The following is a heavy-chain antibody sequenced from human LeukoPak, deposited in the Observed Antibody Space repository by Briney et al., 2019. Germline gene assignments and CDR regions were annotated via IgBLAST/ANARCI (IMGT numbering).Heavy chain of an antibody. V-gene: IGHV3-7*01. D-gene: IGHD6-19*01. CDR3: VTKEPSTSGWSY. Sequence: GGSLRLSCTASGFTFNRDWTAWVRQAPGKGLEWVANIKEDGSEKDYVDSVKGRFTISRDNAENSVYLQMNDLRAEDTGVYYCVTKEPSTSGWSYWGQGTLVTVSS. CDR1: GFTFNRDW. J-gene: IGHJ4*02. CDR2: IKEDGSEK.